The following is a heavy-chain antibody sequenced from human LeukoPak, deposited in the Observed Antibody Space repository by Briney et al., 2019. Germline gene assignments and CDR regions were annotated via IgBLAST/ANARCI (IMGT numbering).Heavy chain of an antibody. Sequence: PGRSLRLSCAASGFTFSSNAMHWVRQAPGKGLEWVAVISHDESNKYYADSVKGRFTISRDNSKNTLYLQMNTLRAEDTAVYYCARGTLDITKLRGVISPFDYWGQGTLVTVSS. CDR2: ISHDESNK. V-gene: IGHV3-30*04. J-gene: IGHJ4*02. D-gene: IGHD3-10*01. CDR1: GFTFSSNA. CDR3: ARGTLDITKLRGVISPFDY.